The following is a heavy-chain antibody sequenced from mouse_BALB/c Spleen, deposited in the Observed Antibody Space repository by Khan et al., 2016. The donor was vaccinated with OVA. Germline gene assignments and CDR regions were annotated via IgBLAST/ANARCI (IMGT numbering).Heavy chain of an antibody. CDR2: INTYTGEP. J-gene: IGHJ1*01. Sequence: QIQLVQSGPEMKKPGETVKISCKASGYTFTNYGMTWVKQAPGKGLKWMGWINTYTGEPTYADDFKGRFAFSLETSATTASLQINNLKNEDTATYGCARGGIYWYFDDWGAGTTGTVYS. V-gene: IGHV9-3-1*01. CDR1: GYTFTNYG. D-gene: IGHD1-1*02. CDR3: ARGGIYWYFDD.